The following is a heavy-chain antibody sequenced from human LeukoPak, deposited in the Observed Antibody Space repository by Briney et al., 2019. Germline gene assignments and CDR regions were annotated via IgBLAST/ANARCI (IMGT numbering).Heavy chain of an antibody. Sequence: SETLSLTCTVSGGSIRSYYWSWIRQPPGKGLEWIGYIYYSGSTNYNPSLKSRVTISVDTSKNQFSLKLNSVTAADTAVYYCARGGDYGDLRYFDYWGQGTLVTVSS. J-gene: IGHJ4*02. CDR3: ARGGDYGDLRYFDY. CDR1: GGSIRSYY. D-gene: IGHD4-17*01. CDR2: IYYSGST. V-gene: IGHV4-59*01.